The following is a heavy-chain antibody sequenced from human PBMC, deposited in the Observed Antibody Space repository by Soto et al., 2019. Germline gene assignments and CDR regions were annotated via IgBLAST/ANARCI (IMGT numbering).Heavy chain of an antibody. J-gene: IGHJ6*02. CDR1: GGTFSSYA. D-gene: IGHD4-17*01. Sequence: QVQLVQSGAEVKKPGSSVKVSCKASGGTFSSYAISWVRQAPGQGLEWMGGIIPIFGTANYAQKFQGRVTFTADESTSTAYMERSSLRSEDTAVYYCARDDYGGQGATRYYYYYYGMDVWGQGTTVTVSS. CDR3: ARDDYGGQGATRYYYYYYGMDV. V-gene: IGHV1-69*12. CDR2: IIPIFGTA.